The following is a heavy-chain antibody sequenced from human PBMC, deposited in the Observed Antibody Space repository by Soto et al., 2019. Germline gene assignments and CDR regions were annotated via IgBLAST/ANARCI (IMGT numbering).Heavy chain of an antibody. Sequence: QVQLQESGPGLVKPSQTLSLTCTVSGGSISSGGYYWSWIRQHPGKGLEWIGYIYYSGSTYYNPSLKRRLTISVDTSKNRFSLKLSSVTAADTAVYYCARGVTMVRGVIHTPYFDYWGQGTLVNVSS. CDR2: IYYSGST. CDR3: ARGVTMVRGVIHTPYFDY. CDR1: GGSISSGGYY. V-gene: IGHV4-31*03. J-gene: IGHJ4*02. D-gene: IGHD3-10*01.